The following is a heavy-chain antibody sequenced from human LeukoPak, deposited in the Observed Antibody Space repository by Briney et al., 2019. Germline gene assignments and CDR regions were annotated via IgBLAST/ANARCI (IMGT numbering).Heavy chain of an antibody. D-gene: IGHD6-13*01. J-gene: IGHJ4*02. CDR2: ISGSGGSP. Sequence: GGSLRLSCAASGFTFGSYAMSWVRQAPGKGLEWVSTISGSGGSPYYADSVKGRFTISRDNSKNTLYPQMNSLRAEDTAVFYCAKAQHSSIWGYFDYWGQGTLVTVSS. CDR3: AKAQHSSIWGYFDY. V-gene: IGHV3-23*01. CDR1: GFTFGSYA.